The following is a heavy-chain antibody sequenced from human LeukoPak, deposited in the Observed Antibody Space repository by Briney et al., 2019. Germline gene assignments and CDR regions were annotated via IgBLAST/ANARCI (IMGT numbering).Heavy chain of an antibody. Sequence: SGGSLRLSFAASGFTFSSYAMSWVRQAPGKGLEWVSAISGSGGSTYYADSVKGRSTISRDNSKNTLYLQMNSLGAEDTAVYYCAKEGCSSTSRYTDAAFDIWGQGTMVTVSS. CDR2: ISGSGGST. CDR1: GFTFSSYA. J-gene: IGHJ3*02. V-gene: IGHV3-23*01. D-gene: IGHD2-2*02. CDR3: AKEGCSSTSRYTDAAFDI.